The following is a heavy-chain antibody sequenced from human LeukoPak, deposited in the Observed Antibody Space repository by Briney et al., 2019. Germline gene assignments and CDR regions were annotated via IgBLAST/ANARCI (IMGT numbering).Heavy chain of an antibody. CDR3: ARDQRGYSYGYVPLFDY. Sequence: SETLSLTCAVYGGSFSGYYWSWIRQPPGKGLEWSGEINHSGSTNYNPSLKSRVTISVDTSKNQFSLKLSSVTAADTAVYYCARDQRGYSYGYVPLFDYWGQGTLVTVSS. D-gene: IGHD5-18*01. V-gene: IGHV4-34*01. J-gene: IGHJ4*02. CDR2: INHSGST. CDR1: GGSFSGYY.